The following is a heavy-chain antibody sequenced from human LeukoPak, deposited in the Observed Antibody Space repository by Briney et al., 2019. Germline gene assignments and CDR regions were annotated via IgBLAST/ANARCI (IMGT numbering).Heavy chain of an antibody. Sequence: PGGSLRLSCAASGFTFSSYAMHWVRQAPGKGLEWVAVISYDGSNKYYADSVKGRFTISRDNSKNTLYLQKNSLRAEDTAVYYCARVKNKGVEGAFDIWGQGTMVTVSS. V-gene: IGHV3-30-3*01. CDR3: ARVKNKGVEGAFDI. CDR2: ISYDGSNK. CDR1: GFTFSSYA. J-gene: IGHJ3*02.